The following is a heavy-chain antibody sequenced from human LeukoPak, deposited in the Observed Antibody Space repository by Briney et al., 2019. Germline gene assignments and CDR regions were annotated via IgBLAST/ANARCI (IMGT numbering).Heavy chain of an antibody. V-gene: IGHV4-59*08. CDR3: ARHSLSGYDQRRDAFDI. CDR2: IYYSGST. CDR1: GGSISSYY. J-gene: IGHJ3*02. Sequence: SETLSLTCTVSGGSISSYYWSWIRQPPGKGLEWIGYIYYSGSTNYNPSLKSRVTISLDTSKNQFSLKLSSVTAADTAVYYCARHSLSGYDQRRDAFDIWGQGTMVTVSS. D-gene: IGHD5-12*01.